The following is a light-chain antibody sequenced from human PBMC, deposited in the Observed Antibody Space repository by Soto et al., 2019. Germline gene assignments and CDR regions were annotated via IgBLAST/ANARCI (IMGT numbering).Light chain of an antibody. CDR3: SSYTTSNTRQIV. J-gene: IGLJ1*01. V-gene: IGLV2-14*03. CDR2: DVS. CDR1: SSDVGGYNY. Sequence: QCVLTRPASVSGAAGEAITISCTGTSSDVGGYNYVSWYQHHPGKAPKLMIFDVSNRPSGVSNRFSGSKSGNTASLTISGLQPEDEADYYCSSYTTSNTRQIVFGTGTKVTVL.